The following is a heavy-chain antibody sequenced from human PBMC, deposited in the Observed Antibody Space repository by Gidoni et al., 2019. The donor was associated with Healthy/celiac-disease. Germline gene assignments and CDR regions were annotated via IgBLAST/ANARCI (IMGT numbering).Heavy chain of an antibody. Sequence: EVQLVESGGGLVQPGGSLKLSCAASGFTFSGSAMHWVRQASGKGLEWVGRIRSKANSYATAYAASVKGRFTISRDDSKNTAYLQMNSLKTEDTAVYYCTTIVVVPAHYMDVWGKGTTVTVSS. J-gene: IGHJ6*03. V-gene: IGHV3-73*01. CDR3: TTIVVVPAHYMDV. CDR1: GFTFSGSA. CDR2: IRSKANSYAT. D-gene: IGHD2-2*01.